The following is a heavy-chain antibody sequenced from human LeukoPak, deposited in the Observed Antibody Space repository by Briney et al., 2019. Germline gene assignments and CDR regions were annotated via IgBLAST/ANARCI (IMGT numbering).Heavy chain of an antibody. CDR2: IYHSGST. D-gene: IGHD5-12*01. V-gene: IGHV4-38-2*01. J-gene: IGHJ4*02. Sequence: SETLSLTCAVSGYSISSGYYWGWIRQPPGKGLEWIGSIYHSGSTYYNPSLKSRVTISVGTSKNQFSLKLSSVTAADTAVYYCARLGGYEAAYYFDYWGQGTLVTVSS. CDR1: GYSISSGYY. CDR3: ARLGGYEAAYYFDY.